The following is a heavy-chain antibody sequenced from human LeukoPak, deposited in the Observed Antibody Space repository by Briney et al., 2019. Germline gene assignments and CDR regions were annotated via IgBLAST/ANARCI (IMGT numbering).Heavy chain of an antibody. CDR3: ARDKDWNFD. CDR1: GGSISSGNYY. CDR2: IYTSGST. Sequence: PSGTLSLTCTVSGGSISSGNYYWSWIRQPAGKGLEWIGRIYTSGSTNYNPSLKSRVTISVDTSKNQFSLKLSSVTAADTAVYYCARDKDWNFDWGQGTLVTVSS. V-gene: IGHV4-61*02. J-gene: IGHJ4*02. D-gene: IGHD1-7*01.